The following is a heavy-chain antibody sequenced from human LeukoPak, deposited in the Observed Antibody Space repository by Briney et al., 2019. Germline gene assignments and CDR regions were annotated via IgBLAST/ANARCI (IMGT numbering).Heavy chain of an antibody. CDR1: GGSISPYV. V-gene: IGHV4-59*01. CDR3: AREGVVKGYFDY. D-gene: IGHD3-3*01. J-gene: IGHJ4*02. CDR2: IYYRGST. Sequence: SETLSLTCTVSGGSISPYVLYWIRQPPGKGLEWIGYIYYRGSTNYNPSLKSRVTISLDTSKDQFSLKLSSVTAADTAVYYCAREGVVKGYFDYWGQGTLVTVSS.